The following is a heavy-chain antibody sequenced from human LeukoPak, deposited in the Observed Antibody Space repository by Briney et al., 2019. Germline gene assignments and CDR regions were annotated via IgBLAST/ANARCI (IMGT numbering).Heavy chain of an antibody. CDR3: ARGAEWLSDAFDI. CDR2: ISSSSSTI. J-gene: IGHJ3*02. D-gene: IGHD3-3*01. Sequence: GGSLRLSCAASGFTFSSYSMNWVRQAPGKGLEWVSYISSSSSTIYYADSVKGRFTISRDSAKNSLYLQMNSLRAEDTAVYYCARGAEWLSDAFDIWGQGTMVTVSS. V-gene: IGHV3-48*04. CDR1: GFTFSSYS.